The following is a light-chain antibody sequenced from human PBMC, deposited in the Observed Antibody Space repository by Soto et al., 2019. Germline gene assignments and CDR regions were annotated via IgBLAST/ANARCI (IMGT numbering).Light chain of an antibody. J-gene: IGKJ4*01. CDR3: QEGSTLLT. CDR2: GAS. CDR1: QSVSTY. Sequence: DIQMTQSPSSLSTSVGDRVTITCRTSQSVSTYLNWYQQRPGKAPKLLFYGASSLQSGVPSRFSGSGSGKHFTLTISSLQPEDFATYYCQEGSTLLTFGGGTKVEIK. V-gene: IGKV1-39*01.